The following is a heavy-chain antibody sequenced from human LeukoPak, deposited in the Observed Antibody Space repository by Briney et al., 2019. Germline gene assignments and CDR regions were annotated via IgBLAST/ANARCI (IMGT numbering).Heavy chain of an antibody. CDR1: GYTLTELS. CDR3: ARAGHISSGWYGAIDY. V-gene: IGHV1-2*02. D-gene: IGHD6-19*01. J-gene: IGHJ4*02. CDR2: INPNSGGT. Sequence: ASVKVSCKVSGYTLTELSMHWVRQAPGQGLEWMGWINPNSGGTNYAQKFQGRVTMTRDTSISTAYMELSRLRSDDTAVYYCARAGHISSGWYGAIDYWGQGTLVTVSS.